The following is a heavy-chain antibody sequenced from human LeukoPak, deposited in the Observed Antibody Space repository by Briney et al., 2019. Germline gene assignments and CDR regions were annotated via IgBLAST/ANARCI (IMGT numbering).Heavy chain of an antibody. Sequence: GGSLRLSCAASGFTFSSYEMNWVRQAPGKGLEWVSYISSSGSTIYYADSVKGRFTISRDNAKDSLYLQMNSLRAEDTAVYYCAREFRLYDAFDIWGQGTMVTVSS. J-gene: IGHJ3*02. CDR2: ISSSGSTI. CDR3: AREFRLYDAFDI. CDR1: GFTFSSYE. V-gene: IGHV3-48*03. D-gene: IGHD3-9*01.